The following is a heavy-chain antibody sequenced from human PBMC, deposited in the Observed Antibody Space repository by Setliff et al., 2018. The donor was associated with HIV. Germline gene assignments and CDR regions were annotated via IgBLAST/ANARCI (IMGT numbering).Heavy chain of an antibody. Sequence: GASVKVSCKASGYTFTTYGFNWVRQATGQGLEWMGWMNPNSGNTGFAQKFQGRVTMTRNTSISTAYMELRSLRSEDTAVYFCARTWGAGVTGYWFEPWGQGTRVTVSS. D-gene: IGHD3-9*01. J-gene: IGHJ5*02. V-gene: IGHV1-8*02. CDR1: GYTFTTYG. CDR3: ARTWGAGVTGYWFEP. CDR2: MNPNSGNT.